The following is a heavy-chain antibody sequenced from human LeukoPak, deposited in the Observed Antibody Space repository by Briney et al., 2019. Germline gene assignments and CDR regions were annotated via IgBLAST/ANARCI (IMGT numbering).Heavy chain of an antibody. CDR3: TKGAADYYFDS. J-gene: IGHJ4*02. V-gene: IGHV3-23*01. Sequence: GGSLRLSCAASGFTFTSYAMNWVRQAPGKGLEWVSGIIGNGGVTYYADPVKGRFTISRDNSKNTLYLQMNSLRAVDTALYYCTKGAADYYFDSWGQGTLVTVSS. CDR2: IIGNGGVT. D-gene: IGHD2-15*01. CDR1: GFTFTSYA.